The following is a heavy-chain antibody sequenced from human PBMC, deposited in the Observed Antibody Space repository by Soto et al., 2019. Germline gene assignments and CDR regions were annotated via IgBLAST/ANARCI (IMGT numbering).Heavy chain of an antibody. V-gene: IGHV4-30-4*01. CDR2: IHHSGST. D-gene: IGHD4-17*01. J-gene: IGHJ4*02. Sequence: QVQLQESGPGLVKSSQTLSLTCTVSGDSITSVDYYWSWIRQPPGKGLESIGYIHHSGSTYYNPSLKSRVSMSVDTSNNQFSLRLSSVTATDPAVYFCARLDYGDYFADYWGQGTLVTVSS. CDR3: ARLDYGDYFADY. CDR1: GDSITSVDYY.